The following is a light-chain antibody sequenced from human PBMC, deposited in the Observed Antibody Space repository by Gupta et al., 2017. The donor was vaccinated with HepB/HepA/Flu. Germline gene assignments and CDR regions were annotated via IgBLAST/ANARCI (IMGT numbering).Light chain of an antibody. CDR1: QSIRSNS. CDR2: DTT. V-gene: IGKV3-20*01. CDR3: RQDYRAPDT. Sequence: IVLTQSPGALSVSPGEGATLSCRASQSIRSNSLAWYQQKPGQAPRVLIYDTTTRATGIPDRFSGSGSGTDFALTISRLEPEDSAVYYCRQDYRAPDTFGRG. J-gene: IGKJ2*01.